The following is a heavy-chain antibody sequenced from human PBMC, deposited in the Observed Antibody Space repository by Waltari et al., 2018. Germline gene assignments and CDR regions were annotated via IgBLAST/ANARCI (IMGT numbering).Heavy chain of an antibody. CDR1: GGSISSGGSY. V-gene: IGHV4-31*03. D-gene: IGHD6-13*01. Sequence: QVQLQESGPGLVKPSQTLSLTCTVSGGSISSGGSYWNWIRQHPGKGLEWIGFIYHSGSTYYNPSLKSRVTISVDTSKNQFSLKLSSVTAADTAVYYCARAKQQLPDYWGQGTLVTVSS. CDR2: IYHSGST. J-gene: IGHJ4*02. CDR3: ARAKQQLPDY.